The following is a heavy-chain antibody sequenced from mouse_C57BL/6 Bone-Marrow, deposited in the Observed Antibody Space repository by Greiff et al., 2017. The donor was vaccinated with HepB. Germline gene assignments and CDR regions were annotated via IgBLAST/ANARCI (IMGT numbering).Heavy chain of an antibody. CDR3: ARGLRADY. D-gene: IGHD2-2*01. V-gene: IGHV1-56*01. Sequence: QVQLQQSGPELVRPGASVKISCKAPGYTFTSYWMQWVSQRPGQGLEWIGEIFPGGGSTYYNEKFTGKATLTVDTSSSTAYMQLSSLTSEDSVVYFCARGLRADYWGQGTTLTVTS. J-gene: IGHJ2*01. CDR1: GYTFTSYW. CDR2: IFPGGGST.